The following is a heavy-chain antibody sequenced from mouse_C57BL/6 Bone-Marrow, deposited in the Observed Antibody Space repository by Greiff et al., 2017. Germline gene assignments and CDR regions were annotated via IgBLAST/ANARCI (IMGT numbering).Heavy chain of an antibody. CDR3: ARGYYYGSSYVWFAY. D-gene: IGHD1-1*01. CDR2: IFPGSGST. J-gene: IGHJ3*01. V-gene: IGHV1-56*01. CDR1: GYTFTSHW. Sequence: VQLQQSGPELVRPGASVKISCKAPGYTFTSHWMQWVRQRPGPGLAWIGEIFPGSGSTYYNEKFKGKATLTVDTSSSTAYMQLSSLTSEDSAVYFCARGYYYGSSYVWFAYWGQGTLVTVSA.